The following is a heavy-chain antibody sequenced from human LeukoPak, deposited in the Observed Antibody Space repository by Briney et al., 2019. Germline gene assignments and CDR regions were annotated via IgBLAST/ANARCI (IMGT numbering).Heavy chain of an antibody. V-gene: IGHV3-15*01. D-gene: IGHD6-6*01. CDR3: TTDEGWQLASNY. J-gene: IGHJ4*02. CDR2: IKIKTDGATT. Sequence: GGSLRLSCAASGFTFSNAWMSWVRQAPGKGLEWVGRIKIKTDGATTDYAATVKGRFTISRAASTNTLYLQMNSLKTEDTSVYYCTTDEGWQLASNYWGQGTLVTVSS. CDR1: GFTFSNAW.